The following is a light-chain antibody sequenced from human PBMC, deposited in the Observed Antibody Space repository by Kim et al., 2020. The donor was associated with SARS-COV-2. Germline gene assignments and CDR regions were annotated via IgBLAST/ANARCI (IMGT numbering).Light chain of an antibody. V-gene: IGLV3-19*01. CDR2: AKD. CDR1: SLCSCY. J-gene: IGLJ3*02. Sequence: LVKTSRITCRVSSLCSCYATWDRQERVQAPVIVISAKDKRPSGIPDRFSGSGSGNTASLTIAGAQAEDEADYYCNCRDTSGDHWVFGGGTQLTVL. CDR3: NCRDTSGDHWV.